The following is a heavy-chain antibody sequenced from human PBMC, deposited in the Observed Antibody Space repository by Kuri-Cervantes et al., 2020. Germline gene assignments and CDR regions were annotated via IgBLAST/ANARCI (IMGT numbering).Heavy chain of an antibody. V-gene: IGHV3-33*01. CDR2: IWYDGSNK. D-gene: IGHD6-19*01. J-gene: IGHJ3*02. CDR3: ARGSSVADQAFDI. CDR1: GFTFSSDG. Sequence: GESLKISCAASGFTFSSDGMHWVRQAPGKGLEWVAVIWYDGSNKYYADSVKGRFTISRDNSKNTLYLQMNSLRAEDTAVYYCARGSSVADQAFDIWAKGQWSPSPQ.